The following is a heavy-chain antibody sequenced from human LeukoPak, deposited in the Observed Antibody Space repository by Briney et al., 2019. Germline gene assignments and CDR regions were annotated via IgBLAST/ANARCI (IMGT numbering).Heavy chain of an antibody. D-gene: IGHD5-12*01. Sequence: SETLSLTCTVSGGSISSGDYYWSWIRQPPGKGLEWIGYIYYSGSTYYNPSLKSRVTISVDTSKNQFSLKLSSVTAADTAVYYCASGGYTEKGSFDYWGQGTLVTVSS. V-gene: IGHV4-30-4*01. CDR3: ASGGYTEKGSFDY. CDR2: IYYSGST. J-gene: IGHJ4*02. CDR1: GGSISSGDYY.